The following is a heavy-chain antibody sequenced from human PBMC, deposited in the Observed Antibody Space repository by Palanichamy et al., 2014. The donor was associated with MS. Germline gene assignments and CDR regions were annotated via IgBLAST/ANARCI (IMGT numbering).Heavy chain of an antibody. CDR2: IRYDGSNK. V-gene: IGHV3-30*02. CDR3: AKVNYYDMGDAFDI. CDR1: GFTFSSYG. D-gene: IGHD3-22*01. J-gene: IGHJ3*02. Sequence: QVQLVESGGGVVQPGGSLRLSCAASGFTFSSYGMRWVRQAPGKGLEWVAFIRYDGSNKLYADSVKGRFTISRDNSKNTLYLQMNSLRAEDTALYYCAKVNYYDMGDAFDIWGQGTMVTVS.